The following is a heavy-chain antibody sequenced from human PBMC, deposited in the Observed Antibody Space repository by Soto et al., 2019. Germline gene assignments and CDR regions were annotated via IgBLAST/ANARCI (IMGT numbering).Heavy chain of an antibody. V-gene: IGHV3-30*03. Sequence: GGSLRLSCAASGFTFSSYGMHWVRQAPGKGLEWVAVISYDGSNKYYADSVKGRFTISRDNSKNTLYLQMNSLGAEDTAVYYCARGDYGDYRTFDYWGQGTLVTVSS. CDR1: GFTFSSYG. D-gene: IGHD4-17*01. CDR3: ARGDYGDYRTFDY. J-gene: IGHJ4*02. CDR2: ISYDGSNK.